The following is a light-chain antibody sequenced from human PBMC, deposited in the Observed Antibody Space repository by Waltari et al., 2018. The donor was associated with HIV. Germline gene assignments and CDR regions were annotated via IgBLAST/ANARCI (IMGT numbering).Light chain of an antibody. J-gene: IGLJ2*01. CDR3: SSYTSSSTLV. V-gene: IGLV2-14*01. CDR1: SSDVGGYSY. Sequence: QSALTQPASVSGSPGQSITISCTGTSSDVGGYSYVSWYQQHPGKAPKFMIYECSNRPSGGSNRFSASKSGNTASLPISGLQAEDEADYYCSSYTSSSTLVFGGGTKLTVL. CDR2: ECS.